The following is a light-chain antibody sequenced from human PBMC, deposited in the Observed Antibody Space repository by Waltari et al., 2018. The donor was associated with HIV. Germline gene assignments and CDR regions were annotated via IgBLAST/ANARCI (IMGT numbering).Light chain of an antibody. V-gene: IGLV3-19*01. Sequence: SSELTQDPAVSVALGQTVRITCQGDSLRSYYASWYQQKPGQAPVLVIYGKSNRPSGIPDRFSGSRSGNTASLTITGAQAEDEADYYCNSRDSSGNLYVFGTGTKVTVL. J-gene: IGLJ1*01. CDR1: SLRSYY. CDR3: NSRDSSGNLYV. CDR2: GKS.